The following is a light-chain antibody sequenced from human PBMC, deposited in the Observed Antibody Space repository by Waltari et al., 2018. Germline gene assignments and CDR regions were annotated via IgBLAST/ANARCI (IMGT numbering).Light chain of an antibody. CDR1: KSVSSSY. CDR2: GAS. V-gene: IGKV3-20*01. CDR3: QQYGSSRLT. Sequence: EIVLTHSPGTLSLSPGERATLSCRASKSVSSSYLAWYQQRPGQAPRLLIYGASSRATGIPDRFSGSGSGTDFTLTISRLEPEDSAVYYCQQYGSSRLTFGGGTKVEIK. J-gene: IGKJ4*01.